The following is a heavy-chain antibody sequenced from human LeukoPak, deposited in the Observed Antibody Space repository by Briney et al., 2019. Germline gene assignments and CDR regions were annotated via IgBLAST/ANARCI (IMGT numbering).Heavy chain of an antibody. CDR2: ISYDGSNK. D-gene: IGHD3-3*01. V-gene: IGHV3-30*18. Sequence: GGSLRLSCAASGFTFSSYGMHRVRQAPGKGLEWAAVISYDGSNKYYADSVKGRFTISRDNSKNTLYLQMNSLRAEDTAVYYCAKDSLVYYDFWSGYLDYWGQGTLVTVSS. CDR1: GFTFSSYG. CDR3: AKDSLVYYDFWSGYLDY. J-gene: IGHJ4*02.